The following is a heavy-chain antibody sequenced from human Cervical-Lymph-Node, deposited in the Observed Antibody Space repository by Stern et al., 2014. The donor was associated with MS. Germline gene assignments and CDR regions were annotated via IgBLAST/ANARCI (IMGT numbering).Heavy chain of an antibody. J-gene: IGHJ4*02. V-gene: IGHV4-30-4*01. CDR1: GGSLSSAEYY. CDR3: SRDADGYSLVFGY. Sequence: QLQLQESGPGLVKPSQTLSLTCAVTGGSLSSAEYYWSWIRQSPGKGLEWIGYIHNSGTTYYNPSLKSRVTISVDTSKNQFSLKLRSVTAADTAVYYCSRDADGYSLVFGYWGRGTLVTVSS. D-gene: IGHD5-24*01. CDR2: IHNSGTT.